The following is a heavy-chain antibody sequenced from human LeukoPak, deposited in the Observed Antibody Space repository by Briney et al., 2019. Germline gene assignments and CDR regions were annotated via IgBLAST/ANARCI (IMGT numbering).Heavy chain of an antibody. D-gene: IGHD6-6*01. J-gene: IGHJ4*02. CDR1: GGSISSSSYY. CDR3: ARESIAARRYFDY. V-gene: IGHV4-39*07. Sequence: SGTLSLTCTVSGGSISSSSYYWGWIRQPPGKGLEWIGSIYYSGSTYYNPSLKSRVTISVDTSKNQFSLKLSSVTAADTAVYYCARESIAARRYFDYWGQGTLVTVSS. CDR2: IYYSGST.